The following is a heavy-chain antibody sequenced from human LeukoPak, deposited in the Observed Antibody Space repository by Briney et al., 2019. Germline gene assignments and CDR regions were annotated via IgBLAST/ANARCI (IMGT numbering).Heavy chain of an antibody. CDR1: GFTFSSYW. V-gene: IGHV3-7*01. CDR3: ARAKVQLERRSSNYYYYYGMDV. Sequence: GGSLRLSCAASGFTFSSYWMSWVRQAPGKGLEWVANIKQDGSEKYYVDSVKGRFTISRDNAKNSLYLQMNSLRAEDTAVYYCARAKVQLERRSSNYYYYYGMDVWGQGTTVTVSS. J-gene: IGHJ6*02. CDR2: IKQDGSEK. D-gene: IGHD1-1*01.